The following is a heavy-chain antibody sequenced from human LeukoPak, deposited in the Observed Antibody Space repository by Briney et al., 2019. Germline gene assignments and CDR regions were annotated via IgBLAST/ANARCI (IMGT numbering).Heavy chain of an antibody. J-gene: IGHJ4*02. Sequence: GGSLRLSCAASGFTFDGYAMHWVRQAPGKGLEWVSTISGGGGSTYYADSVKGRFTISRDNSKNTLYLQMNSLRAEDTAVYYCAKGRRDGYNFDFDYWGQGTLVTVSS. CDR1: GFTFDGYA. CDR2: ISGGGGST. CDR3: AKGRRDGYNFDFDY. D-gene: IGHD5-24*01. V-gene: IGHV3-23*01.